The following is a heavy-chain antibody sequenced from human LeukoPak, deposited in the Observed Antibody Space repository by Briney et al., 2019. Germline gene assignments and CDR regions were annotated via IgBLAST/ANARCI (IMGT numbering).Heavy chain of an antibody. CDR1: GGSISSSSYY. V-gene: IGHV4-39*07. Sequence: PSETLSLTCTVSGGSISSSSYYWGWIRQPPGKGLEWIGSIYYSGSTYYNPSLKSRVTISVDTSKNQFSLKLSSVTAADTAVYYCARVRGLWFGEFYIDYWGQGTLVTVSS. J-gene: IGHJ4*02. CDR3: ARVRGLWFGEFYIDY. D-gene: IGHD3-10*01. CDR2: IYYSGST.